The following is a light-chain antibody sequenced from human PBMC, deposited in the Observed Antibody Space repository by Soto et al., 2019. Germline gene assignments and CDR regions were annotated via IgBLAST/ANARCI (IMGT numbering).Light chain of an antibody. Sequence: QSVLTQPASVSGSPGQSITISCAGTSSDIGGYNYVSWYQQHPGKAPKVMIYEVSNRPSGVSNRFSGSKSGNTASLTISGLQAEDEAYYYCSSYTSSSTLYVFGTGTNATVL. CDR2: EVS. CDR3: SSYTSSSTLYV. J-gene: IGLJ1*01. V-gene: IGLV2-14*01. CDR1: SSDIGGYNY.